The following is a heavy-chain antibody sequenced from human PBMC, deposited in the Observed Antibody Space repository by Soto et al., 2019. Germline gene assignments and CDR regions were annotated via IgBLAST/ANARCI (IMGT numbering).Heavy chain of an antibody. CDR3: AGGRIVLVGSRSYYGMDV. D-gene: IGHD3-22*01. Sequence: QVHLLLQSGAEVKKPGSSVKVSCKASGGTPSNSAISWVRQAPGQGLEWMGGIIPVFGLVKYAQNFQGRVKNTADESTNTADMGLSSLRPEDTAVYYCAGGRIVLVGSRSYYGMDVWGQGTTVTVSS. J-gene: IGHJ6*02. CDR1: GGTPSNSA. CDR2: IIPVFGLV. V-gene: IGHV1-69*01.